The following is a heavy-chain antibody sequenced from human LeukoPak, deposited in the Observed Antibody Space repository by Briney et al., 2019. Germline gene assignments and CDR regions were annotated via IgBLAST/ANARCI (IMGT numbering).Heavy chain of an antibody. CDR1: GGSFSGYY. D-gene: IGHD6-13*01. Sequence: SETLSLTCAVYGGSFSGYYWSWIRQPPGKGLEWIGEINHSGSTNYNPSPKSRVTISVDTSKNQFSLKLSSVTAADTAVYYCARGYLAAAGKSSFDYWGQGTLVTVSS. CDR3: ARGYLAAAGKSSFDY. CDR2: INHSGST. J-gene: IGHJ4*02. V-gene: IGHV4-34*01.